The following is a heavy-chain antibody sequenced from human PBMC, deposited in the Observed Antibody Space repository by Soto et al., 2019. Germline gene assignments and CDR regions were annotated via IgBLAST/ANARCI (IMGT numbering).Heavy chain of an antibody. J-gene: IGHJ6*02. V-gene: IGHV4-31*03. CDR1: GGSISSGGYY. Sequence: PSETLSLTCTVSGGSISSGGYYWSWIRQHPGKGLEWIGYIYYSGSTYYNPSLKSRVTISVDTSKNQFSLKLSSVTAADTAVYYCARDSVATIRYYYYGMDVWGQGTTVTVSS. CDR3: ARDSVATIRYYYYGMDV. D-gene: IGHD5-12*01. CDR2: IYYSGST.